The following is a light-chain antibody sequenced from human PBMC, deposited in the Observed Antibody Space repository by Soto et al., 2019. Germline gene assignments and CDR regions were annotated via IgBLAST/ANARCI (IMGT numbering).Light chain of an antibody. CDR2: DVS. Sequence: QSALTQPRSVSGSPGQSVTISCTGTSSDVGGYNYVSWYQQHPGKAPKLMIYDVSNRPSGVPDRFSGSKSGNTASLTISGLQAEDEDDYDCCSYAGSCTLRVFGGGTKLTVL. V-gene: IGLV2-11*01. J-gene: IGLJ3*02. CDR3: CSYAGSCTLRV. CDR1: SSDVGGYNY.